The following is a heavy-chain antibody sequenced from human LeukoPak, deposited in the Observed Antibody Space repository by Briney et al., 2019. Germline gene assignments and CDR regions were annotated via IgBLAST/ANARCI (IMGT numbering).Heavy chain of an antibody. CDR3: ARGYHTHYYDSSGYSDY. Sequence: GASVKVSCKASGYTFSDYYMHWVRQAPGQGLEWMGWINPDSGGTKYAQKLQGRVTMTTDTSTSTAYMELRSLRSDDTAVYYCARGYHTHYYDSSGYSDYWGQGTLVTVSS. CDR1: GYTFSDYY. D-gene: IGHD3-22*01. V-gene: IGHV1-2*02. CDR2: INPDSGGT. J-gene: IGHJ4*02.